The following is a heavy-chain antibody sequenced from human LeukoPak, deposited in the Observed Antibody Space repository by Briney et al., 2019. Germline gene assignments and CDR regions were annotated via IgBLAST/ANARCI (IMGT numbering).Heavy chain of an antibody. J-gene: IGHJ3*02. D-gene: IGHD3-10*01. CDR2: IYPGDSDT. V-gene: IGHV5-51*01. CDR1: GYSFTSYW. CDR3: ARSGSVNRGTFDI. Sequence: GESLKISCKGSGYSFTSYWIGWVRQMPGKGLEWMGVIYPGDSDTRYSPSFQGQVTISADKSTSTAYLQCSSLKASDTAMYYCARSGSVNRGTFDIWGQGTMVTVSS.